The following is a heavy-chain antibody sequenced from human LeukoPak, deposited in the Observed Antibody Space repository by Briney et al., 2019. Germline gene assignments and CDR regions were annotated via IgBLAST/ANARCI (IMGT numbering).Heavy chain of an antibody. D-gene: IGHD3-10*01. CDR2: ISEIGGAT. J-gene: IGHJ4*02. Sequence: GGSLRLSCAASGFTFTSYGLSWVRQAPRKGLEWVSAISEIGGATYYVDFVKGRFTISRDNSKNTLYLQMNSRRADDTAVYYCALGGSGSYSRYWGQGTLVTVSS. CDR1: GFTFTSYG. CDR3: ALGGSGSYSRY. V-gene: IGHV3-23*01.